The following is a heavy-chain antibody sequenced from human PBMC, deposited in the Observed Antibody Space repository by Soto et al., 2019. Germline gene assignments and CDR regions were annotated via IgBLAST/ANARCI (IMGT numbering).Heavy chain of an antibody. CDR2: VYNSGST. CDR3: ARYRREAVAGYTLDN. Sequence: KPSETLSLTCTVSGGSISSNYWTWIRQPPGKGLEWIGYVYNSGSTHYYPSLMSRVTISEDTSKSQFSLKVNSMTAADTDVDYCARYRREAVAGYTLDNWGQGIVVTVSS. J-gene: IGHJ4*02. D-gene: IGHD6-19*01. CDR1: GGSISSNY. V-gene: IGHV4-59*01.